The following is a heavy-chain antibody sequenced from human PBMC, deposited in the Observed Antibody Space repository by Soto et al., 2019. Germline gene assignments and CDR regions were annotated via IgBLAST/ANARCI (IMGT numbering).Heavy chain of an antibody. CDR2: ISGSGGST. Sequence: GGSLRLSCAASGFIFGSYAMSWVRQAPGKGLEWVSGISGSGGSTYYADSVKGRFTISRDNSKNTLYLQMNRLRSDDTAVYYCARGPPMVRGVISYYYYMDVWGKGTTVTVSS. CDR1: GFIFGSYA. J-gene: IGHJ6*03. D-gene: IGHD3-10*01. V-gene: IGHV3-23*01. CDR3: ARGPPMVRGVISYYYYMDV.